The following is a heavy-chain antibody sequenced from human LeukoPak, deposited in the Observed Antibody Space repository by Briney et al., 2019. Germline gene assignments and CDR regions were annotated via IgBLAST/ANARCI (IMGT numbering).Heavy chain of an antibody. CDR1: GFTFSSYA. D-gene: IGHD3-9*01. J-gene: IGHJ4*02. CDR3: AKDGSRAYDILTGYYPDY. V-gene: IGHV3-23*01. CDR2: ISGSGGST. Sequence: TGGSLRLYCAASGFTFSSYAMSWVRQAPGKGLEWVSAISGSGGSTYYADSVKGRFTISRDNSKNTLYLQMNSLRAEDTAVYYCAKDGSRAYDILTGYYPDYWGQGTLVTVSS.